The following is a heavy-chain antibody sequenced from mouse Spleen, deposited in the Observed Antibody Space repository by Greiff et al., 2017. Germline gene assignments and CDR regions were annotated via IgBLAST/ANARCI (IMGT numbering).Heavy chain of an antibody. CDR3: ARTGTTAMDY. Sequence: DVMLVESGGDLVKPGGSLKLSCAASGFTFSSYGMSWVRQTPDKRLEWVATISSGGSYTYYPDSVKGRFTISRDNAKNTLYLQMSSLKSEDTAMYYCARTGTTAMDYWGQGTSVTVSS. CDR1: GFTFSSYG. D-gene: IGHD4-1*01. J-gene: IGHJ4*01. CDR2: ISSGGSYT. V-gene: IGHV5-6*02.